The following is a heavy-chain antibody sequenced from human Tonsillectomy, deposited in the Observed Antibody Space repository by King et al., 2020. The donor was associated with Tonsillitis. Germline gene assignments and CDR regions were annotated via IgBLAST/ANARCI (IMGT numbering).Heavy chain of an antibody. V-gene: IGHV3-15*01. D-gene: IGHD6-13*01. CDR3: TAGGRYSCSWYTGLVYDY. Sequence: VQLVESGGGLVKPGGSLRLSCAASAFTFSNAWMGWVRQAPGKGLEWVGRIKTKTDGGTTAYAAPVKGRFTISRDNSENTLYLQMNSLKTEDTAVYYCTAGGRYSCSWYTGLVYDYWGQGTLVPVSS. CDR2: IKTKTDGGTT. CDR1: AFTFSNAW. J-gene: IGHJ4*02.